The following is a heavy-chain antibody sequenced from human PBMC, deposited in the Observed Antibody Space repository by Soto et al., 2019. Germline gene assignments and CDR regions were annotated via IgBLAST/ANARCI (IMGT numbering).Heavy chain of an antibody. CDR1: GFTFSNYA. J-gene: IGHJ4*02. V-gene: IGHV3-23*01. CDR3: AKVPLRPYCFDY. Sequence: EVQLLDSGGGLVQPGGSLRLSCAASGFTFSNYAMNWVRQAPGKGLEWVSIISGSGDSTNYADSVRGRFTISRDNSKNTLYLQMNSLRAEDTAISYCAKVPLRPYCFDYWGQGTLVTVSS. CDR2: ISGSGDST.